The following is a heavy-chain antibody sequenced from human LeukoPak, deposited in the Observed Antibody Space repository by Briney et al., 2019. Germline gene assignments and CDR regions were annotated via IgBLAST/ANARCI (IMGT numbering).Heavy chain of an antibody. D-gene: IGHD6-19*01. J-gene: IGHJ3*02. Sequence: GESLKISCQASGYTFSAYWIGWVRQMPGKGLEWMGIIYPGDSDSRYSPSFQGQVTISADKSISTAYLQWSSLKASDTAMYYCARLSVAGTKGAFDIWGQGTMVTVSS. CDR2: IYPGDSDS. V-gene: IGHV5-51*01. CDR1: GYTFSAYW. CDR3: ARLSVAGTKGAFDI.